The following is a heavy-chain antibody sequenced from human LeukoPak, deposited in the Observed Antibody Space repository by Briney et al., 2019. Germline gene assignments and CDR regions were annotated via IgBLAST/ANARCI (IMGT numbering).Heavy chain of an antibody. CDR2: IYHSGST. J-gene: IGHJ2*01. CDR3: ARDGGGVVVTATSPGYFDL. CDR1: GGSISSSNW. Sequence: SETLSLTCAVSGGSISSSNWWSWVRQPPGKGLEWIGEIYHSGSTNYNPSLKSRVTISVDKSKNQFSLKLSSVTAADTAVYYCARDGGGVVVTATSPGYFDLWGRGTLVTVSS. V-gene: IGHV4-4*02. D-gene: IGHD2-21*02.